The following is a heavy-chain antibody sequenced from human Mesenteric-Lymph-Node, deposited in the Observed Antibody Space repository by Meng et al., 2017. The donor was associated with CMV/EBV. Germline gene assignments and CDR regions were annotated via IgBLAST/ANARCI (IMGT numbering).Heavy chain of an antibody. D-gene: IGHD1-26*01. CDR3: ARQPRGADNWFDP. Sequence: SVKVSCKASGYTFTSYDINWVRQAPGQGLEWMGGIIPIFGTANYAQKFQGRVTITTDESTSTAYMEPSSLRSEDTAVYYCARQPRGADNWFDPWGQGTLVTVSS. J-gene: IGHJ5*02. CDR2: IIPIFGTA. V-gene: IGHV1-69*05. CDR1: GYTFTSYD.